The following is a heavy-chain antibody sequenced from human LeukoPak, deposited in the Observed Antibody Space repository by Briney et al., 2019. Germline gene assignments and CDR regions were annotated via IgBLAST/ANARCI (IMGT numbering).Heavy chain of an antibody. Sequence: GGSLRLSCAASGFTFSSYSMNWVRQAPGKGLEWVSSISSSSSYIYYADSVKGRFTISRDNAKNSLYLQMNSLRAEDTAVYYCARMTSVYPSKTGERYFDLWGRGTLVTVSS. V-gene: IGHV3-21*01. CDR3: ARMTSVYPSKTGERYFDL. CDR2: ISSSSSYI. D-gene: IGHD7-27*01. CDR1: GFTFSSYS. J-gene: IGHJ2*01.